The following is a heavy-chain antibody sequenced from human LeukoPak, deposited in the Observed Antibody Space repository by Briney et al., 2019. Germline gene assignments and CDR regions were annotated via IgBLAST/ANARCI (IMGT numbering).Heavy chain of an antibody. D-gene: IGHD2-15*01. V-gene: IGHV3-7*01. CDR3: ARQGAADSRDY. CDR1: GFTFSSYW. CDR2: IKQDGSDE. Sequence: PGGSLRLSCAASGFTFSSYWMNWVRQAPGKGLEWVAKIKQDGSDENYVDSVEGRFTISRDNAKDSLYLQMNNLRAEDTAVYYCARQGAADSRDYWGQGTLVTVSS. J-gene: IGHJ4*02.